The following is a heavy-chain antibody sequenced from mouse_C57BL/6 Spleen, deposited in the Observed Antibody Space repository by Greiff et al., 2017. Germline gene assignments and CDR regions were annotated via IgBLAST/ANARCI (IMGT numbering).Heavy chain of an antibody. CDR1: GYTFTSYG. V-gene: IGHV1-81*01. Sequence: QVQLQQSGAELARPGASVKLSCKASGYTFTSYGISWVKQRTGQGLEWIGEIYPRSGNTYYNEKFKGKATLTADKSSSTAYMELRSLTSEDSAVYFCAESNYFDYWSQGTTLTVSS. D-gene: IGHD5-1*01. CDR3: AESNYFDY. J-gene: IGHJ2*01. CDR2: IYPRSGNT.